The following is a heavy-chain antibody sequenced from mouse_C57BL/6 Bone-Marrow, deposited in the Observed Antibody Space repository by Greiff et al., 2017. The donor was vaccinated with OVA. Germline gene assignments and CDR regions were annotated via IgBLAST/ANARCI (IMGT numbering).Heavy chain of an antibody. CDR1: GYTFTSYT. Sequence: QVQLQQSGAELARPGASVTMSCKASGYTFTSYTLHWVKQRPGQGLEWIGYINPSSGYTKYNQKFKDKATLTANKSSSTAYMQLSSLTSEDSAVYYCARWLLGYFDYWGKGTTLTVSS. J-gene: IGHJ2*01. CDR2: INPSSGYT. D-gene: IGHD2-3*01. V-gene: IGHV1-4*01. CDR3: ARWLLGYFDY.